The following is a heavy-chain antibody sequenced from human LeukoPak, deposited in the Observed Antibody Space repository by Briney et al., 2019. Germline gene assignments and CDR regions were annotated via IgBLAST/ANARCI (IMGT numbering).Heavy chain of an antibody. CDR3: ARDGGSESYAFDY. Sequence: GGSLSLSCAASGFTFSRYGFHWVRQAPGKGLEWVAFISDSGGDKWNADSVKGRLTISRDKSKNTVNLQMSSLRVEDTALYYCARDGGSESYAFDYWGQGTQVTVSS. J-gene: IGHJ4*02. V-gene: IGHV3-30*02. D-gene: IGHD3-10*01. CDR1: GFTFSRYG. CDR2: ISDSGGDK.